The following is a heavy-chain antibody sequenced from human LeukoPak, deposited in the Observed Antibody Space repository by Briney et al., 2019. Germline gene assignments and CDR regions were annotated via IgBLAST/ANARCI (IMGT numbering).Heavy chain of an antibody. Sequence: PGGSLRLSCAASGFSFSNHGMHWVRQAPGKGLGWVAVIWYDGTKTYYADSVKGRLTISRDNSKNTVYLQVSSLRAEDTAVYYCAREITLRLGYWFDPWGQGTLVTVSS. CDR1: GFSFSNHG. CDR3: AREITLRLGYWFDP. D-gene: IGHD3-16*01. CDR2: IWYDGTKT. V-gene: IGHV3-33*01. J-gene: IGHJ5*02.